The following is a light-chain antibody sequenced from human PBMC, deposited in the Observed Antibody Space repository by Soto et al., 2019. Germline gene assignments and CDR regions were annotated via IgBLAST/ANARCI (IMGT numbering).Light chain of an antibody. Sequence: DIPMTQSPSSLSASVGDRVTITCRASQRISSHLNWYQQKPGKAPKLLIYAASTLQSGVPSWFSGSASGTDFTLTISSLQPEDFATYYCQQSFSTPRTFGQGTKVEI. CDR1: QRISSH. CDR3: QQSFSTPRT. CDR2: AAS. J-gene: IGKJ1*01. V-gene: IGKV1-39*01.